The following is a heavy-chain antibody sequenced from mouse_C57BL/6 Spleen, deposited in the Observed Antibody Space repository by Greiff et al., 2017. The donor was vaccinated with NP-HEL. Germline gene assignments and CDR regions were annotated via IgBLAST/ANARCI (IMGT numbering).Heavy chain of an antibody. CDR1: GFTFSDYY. CDR2: INYDGSST. D-gene: IGHD2-2*01. Sequence: DVKLVESEGGLVQPGSSMKLSCTASGFTFSDYYMAWVRQVPEKGLEWVANINYDGSSTYYLDSLKSRFIISRDNAKNILYLQMSSLKSEDTATXYCARGLRQFDCWGQGTTLTVAS. V-gene: IGHV5-16*01. J-gene: IGHJ2*01. CDR3: ARGLRQFDC.